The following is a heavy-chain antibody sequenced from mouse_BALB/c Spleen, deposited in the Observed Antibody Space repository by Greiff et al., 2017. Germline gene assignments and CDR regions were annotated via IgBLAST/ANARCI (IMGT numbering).Heavy chain of an antibody. Sequence: QVQLQQSGAELARPGASVKMSCKASGYTFTSYTMHWVKQRPGQGLEWIGYINPSSGYTNYNQKFKDKATLTADKSSSTAYMQLSSLTSEDSAVYYCVRYRYEEYYFDYWGQGTTLTVSS. V-gene: IGHV1-4*01. CDR3: VRYRYEEYYFDY. CDR2: INPSSGYT. D-gene: IGHD2-14*01. CDR1: GYTFTSYT. J-gene: IGHJ2*01.